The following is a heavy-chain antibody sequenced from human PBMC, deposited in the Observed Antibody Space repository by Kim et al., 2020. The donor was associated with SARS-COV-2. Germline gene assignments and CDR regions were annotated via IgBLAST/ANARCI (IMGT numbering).Heavy chain of an antibody. D-gene: IGHD6-13*01. CDR3: ARAHLYSSSFLY. J-gene: IGHJ4*02. V-gene: IGHV4-34*01. Sequence: NYNPSLNSRVTISVDTSKNQFSLKLSAVTAADTAVYYCARAHLYSSSFLYWGQGTLVTVSS.